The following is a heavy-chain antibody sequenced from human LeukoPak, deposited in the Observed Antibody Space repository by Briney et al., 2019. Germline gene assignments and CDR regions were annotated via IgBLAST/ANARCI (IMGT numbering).Heavy chain of an antibody. J-gene: IGHJ5*02. CDR3: ARDPIVVAPNWFDP. V-gene: IGHV3-21*01. CDR2: ISSSSSYI. Sequence: GGSLRLSCAASGFTFSSYSMNWVRQAPGKGLEWVSSISSSSSYIYYADSVKGRFTISRDNAKNSLYLQMNSLRAEDTAVYYCARDPIVVAPNWFDPWGQGTLVTVSS. D-gene: IGHD2-15*01. CDR1: GFTFSSYS.